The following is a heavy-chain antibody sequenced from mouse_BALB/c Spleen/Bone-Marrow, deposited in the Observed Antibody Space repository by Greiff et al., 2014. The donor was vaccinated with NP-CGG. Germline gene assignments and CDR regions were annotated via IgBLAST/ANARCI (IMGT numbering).Heavy chain of an antibody. Sequence: EVQLQQSGAELVRPGALVKLSCKASGFNIKDYYMHWVKQRPEQGLEWIGWIDPENGNTIYDPKFQGKASITADTSSNTAYLQLSSLTSEDTAVYYCVAYYRYESYFDYWGQGTTLTVSS. CDR2: IDPENGNT. CDR1: GFNIKDYY. D-gene: IGHD2-14*01. CDR3: VAYYRYESYFDY. V-gene: IGHV14-1*02. J-gene: IGHJ2*01.